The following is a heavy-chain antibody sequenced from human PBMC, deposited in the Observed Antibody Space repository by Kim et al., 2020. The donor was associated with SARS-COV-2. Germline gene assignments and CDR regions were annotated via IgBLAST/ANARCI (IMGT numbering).Heavy chain of an antibody. CDR3: ARAPRRIITIFGVVTHFDY. Sequence: SETLSLTCTVSGGSISSGGYYWSWIRQHPGKGLEWIGYIYYSGSTYYNPSLKSRVTISVDTSKNQFSLKLSSVTAADTAVYYCARAPRRIITIFGVVTHFDYWGQGTLVTVAS. CDR2: IYYSGST. V-gene: IGHV4-31*03. CDR1: GGSISSGGYY. J-gene: IGHJ4*02. D-gene: IGHD3-3*01.